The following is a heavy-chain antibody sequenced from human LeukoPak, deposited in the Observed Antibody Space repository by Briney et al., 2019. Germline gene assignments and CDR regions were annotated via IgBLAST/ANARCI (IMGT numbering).Heavy chain of an antibody. CDR2: VSSDTSTI. Sequence: GGSLRLSCAASGFTFSTYPMNWVRQAPGKGLEWVSYVSSDTSTIYYADSVKGRFTISRDNSKNTLYLQMNSLRVEDTAVYYCAKDHRGLLWFGELLVYWGQGTLVTVSS. CDR1: GFTFSTYP. V-gene: IGHV3-48*01. J-gene: IGHJ4*02. D-gene: IGHD3-10*01. CDR3: AKDHRGLLWFGELLVY.